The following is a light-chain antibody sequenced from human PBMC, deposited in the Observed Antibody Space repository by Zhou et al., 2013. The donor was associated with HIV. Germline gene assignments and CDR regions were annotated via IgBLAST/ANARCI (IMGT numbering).Light chain of an antibody. CDR3: QQYATLPRT. CDR2: DVS. V-gene: IGKV3-20*01. Sequence: IVLTQSPGTLSLSPGERATLSCRASQSVSSSHLAWYAQKPGQAPRLVIYDVSSRATGIPDRFSGSGSGTDFTLTITRLEAEDFAVYYCQQYATLPRTFGQGTRLDI. CDR1: QSVSSSH. J-gene: IGKJ5*01.